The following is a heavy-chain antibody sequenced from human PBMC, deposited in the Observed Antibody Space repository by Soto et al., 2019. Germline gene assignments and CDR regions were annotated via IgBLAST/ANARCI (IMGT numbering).Heavy chain of an antibody. J-gene: IGHJ4*02. Sequence: QVQLVQSGAEVKKPGASVKVSCKTSGYTFTNYDINWVRQATGQGLEWMGWMNPNNGNTGYAQKFQGRVTMTRNTSITTAYMELSRLRSGDPAVYYCAREEQYSTSSPCAYWGQGTRVTVSS. D-gene: IGHD6-6*01. CDR3: AREEQYSTSSPCAY. V-gene: IGHV1-8*02. CDR1: GYTFTNYD. CDR2: MNPNNGNT.